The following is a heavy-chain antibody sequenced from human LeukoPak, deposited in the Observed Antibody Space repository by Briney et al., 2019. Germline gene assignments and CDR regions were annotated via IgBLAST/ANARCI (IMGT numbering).Heavy chain of an antibody. V-gene: IGHV3-21*01. D-gene: IGHD6-13*01. J-gene: IGHJ4*02. CDR1: GFTFSTYN. Sequence: GGSLRLSCAASGFTFSTYNMNWVRQAPGKGLEWVSSISTSSSYINYADSVKGRFTISRDNAKNSLYLQMNSLRAEDTAVYYCARDYSSSWYGFPFDYWGQGTLVTVSS. CDR3: ARDYSSSWYGFPFDY. CDR2: ISTSSSYI.